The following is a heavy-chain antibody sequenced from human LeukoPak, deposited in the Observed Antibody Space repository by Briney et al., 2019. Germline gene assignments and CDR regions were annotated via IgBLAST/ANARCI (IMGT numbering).Heavy chain of an antibody. CDR3: ARGQPEQHTLYYFDY. V-gene: IGHV1-8*01. D-gene: IGHD1-14*01. CDR1: GYTFTSYD. CDR2: MNPKSGNT. J-gene: IGHJ4*02. Sequence: GSVKVSCKASGYTFTSYDINWVRQATGQGREWMGWMNPKSGNTDYAQKFQGRVTMTRNTSISTAYMELSSLRSEDTAVYYCARGQPEQHTLYYFDYWGQGTLVTVSS.